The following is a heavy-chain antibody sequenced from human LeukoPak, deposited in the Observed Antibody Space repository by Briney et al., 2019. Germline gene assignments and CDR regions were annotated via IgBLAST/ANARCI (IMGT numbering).Heavy chain of an antibody. V-gene: IGHV3-23*01. J-gene: IGHJ4*02. CDR3: AKWAYYYDSRPFDY. Sequence: GGSLRLSCAASGFSFGSYEMNWVRQAPGKGLEWVSSISGSATNTYYADSVKGRFTISRDKSKNTLYLQMNSLRAEDTAVYYCAKWAYYYDSRPFDYWGQGTLVTVSS. CDR2: ISGSATNT. D-gene: IGHD3-22*01. CDR1: GFSFGSYE.